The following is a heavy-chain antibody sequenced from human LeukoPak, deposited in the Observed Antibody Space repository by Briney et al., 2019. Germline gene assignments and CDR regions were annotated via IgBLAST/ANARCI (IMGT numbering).Heavy chain of an antibody. D-gene: IGHD2/OR15-2a*01. Sequence: PGESLKISCKGSGYTFTNYWIGWVRQMPGKGLEFMGIIYPGDSDTRYSPSFQGQVTISVDKSINTAYLQWSSLKASDSAMHYCARAGYSNRWDGVDYWGQGTLVTVSS. CDR2: IYPGDSDT. J-gene: IGHJ4*02. CDR1: GYTFTNYW. V-gene: IGHV5-51*01. CDR3: ARAGYSNRWDGVDY.